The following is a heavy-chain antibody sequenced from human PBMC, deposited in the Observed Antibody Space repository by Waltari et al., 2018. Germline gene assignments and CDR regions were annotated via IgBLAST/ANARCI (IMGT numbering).Heavy chain of an antibody. J-gene: IGHJ4*02. CDR2: IYYSGST. V-gene: IGHV4-39*01. D-gene: IGHD2-2*01. Sequence: QLQLQESGPGLVKPSETLSLICTVSGGSISSSSYYWGWIGQPPGEGLEWIGSIYYSGSTYYNPSLKSRVTISVETSKNQFSLKLSSVTAADTAVYYCARHVSGYCSSTSCHSDYWGQGTLVTVSS. CDR3: ARHVSGYCSSTSCHSDY. CDR1: GGSISSSSYY.